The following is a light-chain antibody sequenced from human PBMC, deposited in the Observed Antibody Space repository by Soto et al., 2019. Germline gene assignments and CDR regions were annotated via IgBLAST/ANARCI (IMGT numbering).Light chain of an antibody. V-gene: IGLV1-44*01. CDR2: SNN. J-gene: IGLJ1*01. Sequence: QSALTQPPSTSGTPGQRFTVSGALIRSNIGSNTVTWYQQLPGTAPKLLIYSNNQRPSGVPDRFSGSKSGTSASLAISGLQSEDEADYYCAAWDDSLNGSYVFGTGTKVTVL. CDR3: AAWDDSLNGSYV. CDR1: RSNIGSNT.